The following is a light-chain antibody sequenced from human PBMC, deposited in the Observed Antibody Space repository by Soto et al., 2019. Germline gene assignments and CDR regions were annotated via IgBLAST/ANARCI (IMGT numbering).Light chain of an antibody. J-gene: IGLJ1*01. CDR2: STN. V-gene: IGLV1-44*01. CDR1: SSNIGSNT. Sequence: QLVLTQPPSASGTPGQRVTISCSGSSSNIGSNTVNWYQQLPGSAPKLLIYSTNQRPSGVPDRFSGSTSGTSASLAISGLQSENEADYYCAAWDDSLNGHVFGTGTKVTVL. CDR3: AAWDDSLNGHV.